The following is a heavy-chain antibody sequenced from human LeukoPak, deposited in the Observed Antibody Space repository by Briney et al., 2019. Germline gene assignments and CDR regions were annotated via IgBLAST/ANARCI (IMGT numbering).Heavy chain of an antibody. J-gene: IGHJ1*01. CDR2: FRGSGAAT. D-gene: IGHD6-13*01. CDR1: GFTFSSYA. Sequence: GGSLRLSCAASGFTFSSYAMNWVRQAPGKGLKWVSGFRGSGAATFYADSVKGRFTISRDNSKNTLYLQMNSLRAEDTAVYYCAKDIAAAIDQHWGQGTLVTVSS. V-gene: IGHV3-23*01. CDR3: AKDIAAAIDQH.